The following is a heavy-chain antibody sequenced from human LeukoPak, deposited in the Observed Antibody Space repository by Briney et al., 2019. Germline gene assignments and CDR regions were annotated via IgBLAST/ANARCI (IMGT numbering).Heavy chain of an antibody. CDR1: GFTFNNYA. J-gene: IGHJ4*02. D-gene: IGHD6-6*01. CDR2: IIHCGHDT. Sequence: GGSVRLSCAASGFTFNNYAMTWVRQAPGKGLEWVSSIIHCGHDTYYAGSVKGRFTVSRDNSKNTLSMQMNSLRAEDTAVYYCAKRVSYSNSAAYFDYWGRGT. V-gene: IGHV3-23*01. CDR3: AKRVSYSNSAAYFDY.